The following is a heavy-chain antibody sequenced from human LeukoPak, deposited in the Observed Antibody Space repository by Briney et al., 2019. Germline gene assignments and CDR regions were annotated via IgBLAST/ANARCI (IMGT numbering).Heavy chain of an antibody. D-gene: IGHD1-1*01. Sequence: PGGSLILSCAAPGFTFSSYSMNWVRQAPGKGLEWVSSISSSSSYIYYADSVKGRFTISRDNAKNSLYLQMNSLRAEDTAVYYCARDHRLAELEATTDRYWGQGTLVTVSS. V-gene: IGHV3-21*01. CDR1: GFTFSSYS. CDR3: ARDHRLAELEATTDRY. J-gene: IGHJ4*02. CDR2: ISSSSSYI.